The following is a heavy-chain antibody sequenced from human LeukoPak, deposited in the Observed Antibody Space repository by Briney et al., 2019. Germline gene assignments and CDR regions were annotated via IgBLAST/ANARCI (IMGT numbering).Heavy chain of an antibody. V-gene: IGHV3-7*01. D-gene: IGHD3-10*01. CDR2: IKQDGSEK. Sequence: PGGSLRLSCAASGFTFSSYWMSWVRQAPGKGREWVANIKQDGSEKYYVDSVKGRFTISRDNAKNSLYLQMNSLRAEDTAVYYCARDLPRGVRGAIHYWGQGTLVTVSS. CDR3: ARDLPRGVRGAIHY. CDR1: GFTFSSYW. J-gene: IGHJ4*02.